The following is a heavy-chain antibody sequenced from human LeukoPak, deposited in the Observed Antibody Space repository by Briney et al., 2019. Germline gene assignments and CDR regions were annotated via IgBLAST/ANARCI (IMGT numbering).Heavy chain of an antibody. J-gene: IGHJ6*02. D-gene: IGHD3-3*01. Sequence: GGSLRLSCAASGLTFSSYSMNWVRQAPGKGLEWVAVIWYDGSNKYYADSVKGRFTISRDNSKNTLYLQMNSLRAEDTAVYYCARALPVDPYYDFWSGYYRPSGMDVWGQGTTVTVSS. V-gene: IGHV3-33*08. CDR3: ARALPVDPYYDFWSGYYRPSGMDV. CDR1: GLTFSSYS. CDR2: IWYDGSNK.